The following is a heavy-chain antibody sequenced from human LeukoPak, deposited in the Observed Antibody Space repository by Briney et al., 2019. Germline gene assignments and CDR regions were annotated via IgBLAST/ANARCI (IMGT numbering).Heavy chain of an antibody. Sequence: SSPTLVKPTQTLTLTSTFSGFSLFSTGVGVHCIRQPPGKSLEWLAATNWADKKRYSPSLTNRLTVSNDTSKNRVLLTLTNLDPVDTATYFCAHRRDASVVAFDYWGQGILVTVSS. CDR1: GFSLFSTGVG. CDR2: TNWADKK. CDR3: AHRRDASVVAFDY. V-gene: IGHV2-5*02. J-gene: IGHJ4*02. D-gene: IGHD2-21*01.